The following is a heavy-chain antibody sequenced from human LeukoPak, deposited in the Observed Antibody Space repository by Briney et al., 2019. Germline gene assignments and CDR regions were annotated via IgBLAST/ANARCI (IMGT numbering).Heavy chain of an antibody. D-gene: IGHD6-13*01. Sequence: PSETLSLTCAVSGGSISSSNWWSWIRQPPGKGLEWIGYIYYSGSTNYNPSLKSRVTISVDTSKNQFSLKLSSVTAADTAVYYCASSRQQLADYWGQGTLVTVSS. CDR2: IYYSGST. V-gene: IGHV4-61*01. CDR1: GGSISSSNW. J-gene: IGHJ4*02. CDR3: ASSRQQLADY.